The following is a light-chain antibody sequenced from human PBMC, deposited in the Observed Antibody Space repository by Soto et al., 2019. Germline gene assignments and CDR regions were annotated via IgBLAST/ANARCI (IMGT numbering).Light chain of an antibody. CDR1: KLGDKY. CDR3: QAWDSSPHPSNVV. CDR2: DS. Sequence: SYELTQPPSVSVSPGQTASITCSGDKLGDKYACWYQDSKRPSGIPERFSGSNSGNTATLTISGTQAMDEADYYCQAWDSSPHPSNVVFGGGTKVTVL. J-gene: IGLJ2*01. V-gene: IGLV3-1*01.